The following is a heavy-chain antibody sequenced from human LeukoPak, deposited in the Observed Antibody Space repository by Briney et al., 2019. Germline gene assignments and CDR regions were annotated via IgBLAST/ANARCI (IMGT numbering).Heavy chain of an antibody. CDR1: GFTFSSYS. J-gene: IGHJ6*03. Sequence: GSLRLSCAASGFTFSSYSMNWVRQAPGKGLEWIGSIYHSGSTYYNPSLKSRVTISVDTSKNQFSLKLSSVTAADTAVYYCARIFGYYYYMDVWGKGTTVTVS. V-gene: IGHV4-38-2*01. D-gene: IGHD3-10*01. CDR2: IYHSGST. CDR3: ARIFGYYYYMDV.